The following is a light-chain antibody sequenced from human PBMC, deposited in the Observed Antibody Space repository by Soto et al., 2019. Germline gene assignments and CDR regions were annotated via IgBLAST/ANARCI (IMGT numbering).Light chain of an antibody. Sequence: DIQMTQSPSTLSASVGDRVTITCRASQSISSWLAWYQQKPVKAPKLLIYDASSLESGVPSRISGSGSGTEITLTISSLQPDDFATYSCQQYNSYSGTFGQGTNVEIK. CDR2: DAS. CDR3: QQYNSYSGT. J-gene: IGKJ1*01. CDR1: QSISSW. V-gene: IGKV1-5*01.